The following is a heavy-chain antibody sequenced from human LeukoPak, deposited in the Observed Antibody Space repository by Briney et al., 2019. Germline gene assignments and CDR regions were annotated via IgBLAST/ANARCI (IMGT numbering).Heavy chain of an antibody. J-gene: IGHJ4*02. CDR2: IYYSGST. Sequence: SETLSLTCTVSGGSISSYYWSWIRQPPGKGLEWIGYIYYSGSTNYNPSLKSRVTISVDTSKNQFSLKLTSVTAADTAVYYCARQTGSGLFILPGGRGTLVTVSS. CDR1: GGSISSYY. V-gene: IGHV4-59*01. CDR3: ARQTGSGLFILP. D-gene: IGHD3/OR15-3a*01.